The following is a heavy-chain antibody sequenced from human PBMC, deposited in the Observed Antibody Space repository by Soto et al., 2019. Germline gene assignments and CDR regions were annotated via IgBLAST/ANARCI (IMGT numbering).Heavy chain of an antibody. CDR3: AKDLSYYDILTGYDY. D-gene: IGHD3-9*01. Sequence: EVQLLESGGGLVQPGGSLRLSCAASGVTFSSYAMSWVRQAPGKGLEWVSAISGSGGSTYYADSVKGRFTISRDNSKNTLYLQMNSLRAEDTAVYYCAKDLSYYDILTGYDYWGQGTLVTVSS. J-gene: IGHJ4*02. CDR2: ISGSGGST. CDR1: GVTFSSYA. V-gene: IGHV3-23*01.